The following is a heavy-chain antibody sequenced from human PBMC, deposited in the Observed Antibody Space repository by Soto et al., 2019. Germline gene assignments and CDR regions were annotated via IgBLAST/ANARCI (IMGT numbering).Heavy chain of an antibody. J-gene: IGHJ6*02. CDR2: INADNGNT. Sequence: APVKVSCKASGYTFTSYAMHWVRQAPGQRLEWMGWINADNGNTKYSQKFQGRVTITRDTSASTAYMELSSLRSEDTAVYYCARDLCSGGSCYSEVHYYSGMDVWGQGTTVTVSS. D-gene: IGHD2-15*01. CDR1: GYTFTSYA. V-gene: IGHV1-3*01. CDR3: ARDLCSGGSCYSEVHYYSGMDV.